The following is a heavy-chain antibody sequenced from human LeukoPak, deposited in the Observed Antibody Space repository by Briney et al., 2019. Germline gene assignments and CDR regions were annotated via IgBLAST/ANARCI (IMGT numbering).Heavy chain of an antibody. D-gene: IGHD3-22*01. Sequence: ASVKVSCKASGYSFTSYGISWVRQAPGQGLEWMGWINTYNGNTNYAQKLQGRVTMTTDTSTSTVYMELGSLRSDDTAVYYCARVGCDRDFDYWGQGTLVTVSS. J-gene: IGHJ4*02. CDR2: INTYNGNT. CDR1: GYSFTSYG. CDR3: ARVGCDRDFDY. V-gene: IGHV1-18*01.